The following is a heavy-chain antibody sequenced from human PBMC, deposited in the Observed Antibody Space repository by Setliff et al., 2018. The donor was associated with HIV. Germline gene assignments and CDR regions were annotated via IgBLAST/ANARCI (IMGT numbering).Heavy chain of an antibody. J-gene: IGHJ4*02. Sequence: KPSETLSLTCNVSGGSISGYFWTWIRQPAGKGLEWIGRIYTSGSTNYNPSLQSRVIISVDTSNNQISLKLTSVTAADTAVYYCTIPASSLAPNWGRGTQVTVSS. CDR2: IYTSGST. CDR1: GGSISGYF. CDR3: TIPASSLAPN. V-gene: IGHV4-4*07.